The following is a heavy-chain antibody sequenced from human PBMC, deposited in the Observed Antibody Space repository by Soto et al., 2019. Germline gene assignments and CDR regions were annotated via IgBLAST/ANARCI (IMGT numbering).Heavy chain of an antibody. Sequence: QVQLQQWGAGLLKPSETLSLTCAVYGGSFSGYYWSWIRQPPGKGLEWIGEINHSGSTNYNPSLKSRVTISVDPSKNQFSLKLSSVTAADTAVYYCARSLWWLRNFDYWGQGTLVTVSS. J-gene: IGHJ4*02. D-gene: IGHD5-12*01. CDR2: INHSGST. CDR3: ARSLWWLRNFDY. V-gene: IGHV4-34*01. CDR1: GGSFSGYY.